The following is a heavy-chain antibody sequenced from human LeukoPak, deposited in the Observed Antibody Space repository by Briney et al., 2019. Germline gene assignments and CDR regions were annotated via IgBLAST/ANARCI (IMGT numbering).Heavy chain of an antibody. Sequence: GGSLRLSCAASGLTFSSYAMSWVRQAPGKGLEWVSAISGSGGSTYYADSVKGRFTISRDNSKNTLYLQMNSLRAEDTAVYYCAKSVYAIGILGYWGQGTLVTVSS. D-gene: IGHD2-8*01. J-gene: IGHJ4*02. CDR3: AKSVYAIGILGY. V-gene: IGHV3-23*01. CDR2: ISGSGGST. CDR1: GLTFSSYA.